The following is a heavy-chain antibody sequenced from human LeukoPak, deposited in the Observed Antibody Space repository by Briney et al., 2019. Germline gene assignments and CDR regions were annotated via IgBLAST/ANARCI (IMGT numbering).Heavy chain of an antibody. CDR2: ISGSGGST. D-gene: IGHD1-26*01. CDR1: GFTFSSYA. V-gene: IGHV3-23*01. Sequence: SGGSLRLSCAASGFTFSSYAMRWVRQAPGKGLEWVSAISGSGGSTYYADSVKGRFTISRDNSKNMLYLQMNDLRAEDTAVYYCVTDRYSDSAFGDWGQGTLVTVSS. CDR3: VTDRYSDSAFGD. J-gene: IGHJ4*02.